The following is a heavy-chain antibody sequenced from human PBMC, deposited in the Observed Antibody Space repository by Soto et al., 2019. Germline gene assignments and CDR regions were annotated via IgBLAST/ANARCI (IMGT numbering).Heavy chain of an antibody. CDR2: IIPYNGNT. CDR1: GYIFTYRY. Sequence: ASVKVSCEASGYIFTYRYLYWVRQAPGQALEWMGWIIPYNGNTNYAQKFQDRFSITRESSLSTVYMELRSLRSDDTAVYYCAREMWAAAGSINWFDPWGQGTLVTVSS. V-gene: IGHV1-45*02. J-gene: IGHJ5*01. CDR3: AREMWAAAGSINWFDP. D-gene: IGHD6-13*01.